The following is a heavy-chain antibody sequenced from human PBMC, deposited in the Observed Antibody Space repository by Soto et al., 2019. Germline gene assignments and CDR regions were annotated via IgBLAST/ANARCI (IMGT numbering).Heavy chain of an antibody. J-gene: IGHJ5*02. V-gene: IGHV3-49*03. CDR2: IRSKAYGGTT. D-gene: IGHD5-12*01. CDR3: TRDPINWLRSVPPTS. CDR1: GLTFGDYA. Sequence: GGSLRLSCTASGLTFGDYAMSWFRQAPGKGLEWVGFIRSKAYGGTTEYAASVKGRFTISRDDSKSIAYLQMNSLKTEDTAVYYCTRDPINWLRSVPPTSWGQGTLVTVSS.